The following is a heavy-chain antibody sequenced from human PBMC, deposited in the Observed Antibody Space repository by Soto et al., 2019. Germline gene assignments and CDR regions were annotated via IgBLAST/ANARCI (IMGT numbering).Heavy chain of an antibody. J-gene: IGHJ4*02. Sequence: QVQLQESGPGLVKPSGTLSLTCAVSSGSISSSNWWSWVRQPPGKGLEWIGEIYHSGSTNYNPSLKSRVTISVDKSKNQFSLKLSSVTAADTAVYYFARIRGYSGYDQTDYWGQGTLVTVSS. CDR2: IYHSGST. CDR1: SGSISSSNW. V-gene: IGHV4-4*02. CDR3: ARIRGYSGYDQTDY. D-gene: IGHD5-12*01.